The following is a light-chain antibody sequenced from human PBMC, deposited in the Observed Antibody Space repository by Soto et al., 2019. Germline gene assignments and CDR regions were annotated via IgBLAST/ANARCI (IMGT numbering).Light chain of an antibody. J-gene: IGKJ3*01. V-gene: IGKV3-11*01. CDR2: DAS. CDR1: QSVGSY. CDR3: QQRSDWPAT. Sequence: EVVLTQSPATLSLSPGGRATLSCRASQSVGSYLAWYQQKPGQAPRLLIYDASNRATGIPARFSGSGSGTDFTLTIVSLEPEDFAVYYCQQRSDWPATFGPGTKVDI.